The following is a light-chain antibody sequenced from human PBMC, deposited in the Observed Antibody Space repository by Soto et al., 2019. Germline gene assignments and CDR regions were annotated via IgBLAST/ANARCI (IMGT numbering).Light chain of an antibody. J-gene: IGKJ3*01. CDR2: GAS. Sequence: EIVLTQSPGTLSLSPGERATLSCRASQSVSSSYLAWYQQKPGQAPRLLIYGASSRATGIPDRFSGSGSGTDFPLTISSLEPEDFAVYYCQQSGSSPVTFGPGTKVDIK. CDR3: QQSGSSPVT. CDR1: QSVSSSY. V-gene: IGKV3-20*01.